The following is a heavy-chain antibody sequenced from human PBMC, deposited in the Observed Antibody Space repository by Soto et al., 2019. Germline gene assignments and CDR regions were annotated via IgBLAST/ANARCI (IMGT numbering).Heavy chain of an antibody. D-gene: IGHD3-22*01. CDR3: ATRLLKNYYYYYMDV. Sequence: SETLSLTCAVYGGSFSGYYWSWIRQPPGKGLEWIGEINHSGSTNYNPSLKSRVTISVDTSKNQFSLKLSSVTAADTAVYYCATRLLKNYYYYYMDVWGKGTTVTVSS. J-gene: IGHJ6*03. CDR2: INHSGST. V-gene: IGHV4-34*01. CDR1: GGSFSGYY.